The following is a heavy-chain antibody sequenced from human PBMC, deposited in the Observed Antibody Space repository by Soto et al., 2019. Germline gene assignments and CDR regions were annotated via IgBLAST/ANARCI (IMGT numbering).Heavy chain of an antibody. CDR2: IIPLFGTT. CDR1: GGTFSSYA. CDR3: ARAHGSSWYNWFDP. Sequence: QVLLVQSGAEVKKPGSSVKVSCKASGGTFSSYAISWVRQAPGRGLEWMGGIIPLFGTTNYAQKFRGRVTVTADESTSTVYMEPRSLRFEDTAVYYCARAHGSSWYNWFDPWGQGTLVTVSS. V-gene: IGHV1-69*01. D-gene: IGHD6-13*01. J-gene: IGHJ5*02.